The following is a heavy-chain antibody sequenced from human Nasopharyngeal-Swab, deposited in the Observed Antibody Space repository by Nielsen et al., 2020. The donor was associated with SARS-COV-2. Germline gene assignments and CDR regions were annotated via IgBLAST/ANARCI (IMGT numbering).Heavy chain of an antibody. CDR3: TPEGVRYYDSSGYYFGY. CDR2: IKSKTDGGTT. Sequence: GAFLKISCAASGFTFSNAWMSWVRQAPGKGLEWVGRIKSKTDGGTTDYAAPVKGRFTISRDDSKNTLYLQMNSLKTEDTAVYYCTPEGVRYYDSSGYYFGYWGQGTLVTVSS. V-gene: IGHV3-15*01. J-gene: IGHJ4*02. D-gene: IGHD3-22*01. CDR1: GFTFSNAW.